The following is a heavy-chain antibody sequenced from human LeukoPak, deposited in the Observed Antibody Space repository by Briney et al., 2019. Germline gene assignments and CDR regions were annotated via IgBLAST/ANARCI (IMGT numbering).Heavy chain of an antibody. CDR2: IYYSGST. J-gene: IGHJ4*02. D-gene: IGHD5-12*01. V-gene: IGHV4-39*07. CDR1: GGSISRSSYY. Sequence: SETLSLTCTVSGGSISRSSYYWGWIRQPPGKGLEWIGSIYYSGSTYYNPSLKSRATISVDTSKNQFSLKLSSVTAADTAVYYCARDPGDSGYDGDYWGQGTLVTVSS. CDR3: ARDPGDSGYDGDY.